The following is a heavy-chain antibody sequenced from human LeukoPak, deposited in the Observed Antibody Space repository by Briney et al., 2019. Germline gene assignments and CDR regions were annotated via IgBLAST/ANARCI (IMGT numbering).Heavy chain of an antibody. J-gene: IGHJ4*02. V-gene: IGHV4-4*07. CDR2: IYNTGST. CDR3: ARASPSRWLSFDY. D-gene: IGHD5-24*01. CDR1: NGSISSNY. Sequence: SETLSLTCTVSNGSISSNYWSWIRQPAGKGLEWIGRIYNTGSTNYNPSLKSRVTMSVDTSKNQFSLRLSSVTAADTAVYYCARASPSRWLSFDYWGQGTLVTVSS.